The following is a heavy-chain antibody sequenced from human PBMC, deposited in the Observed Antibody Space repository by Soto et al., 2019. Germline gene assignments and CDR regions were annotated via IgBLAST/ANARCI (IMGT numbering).Heavy chain of an antibody. CDR3: ARGATHGSSWYFWFDP. D-gene: IGHD6-13*01. Sequence: QVQLVQSGAEVRMPGSSVKVSCKASGGTFSTYPINWVRQAPGQGLEWMGGIIPLFGTTNYAQKFKGRVTITADESTSTAYMDLSSLRAEDAAVYYCARGATHGSSWYFWFDPWGQGTLVNVSS. V-gene: IGHV1-69*01. CDR2: IIPLFGTT. CDR1: GGTFSTYP. J-gene: IGHJ5*02.